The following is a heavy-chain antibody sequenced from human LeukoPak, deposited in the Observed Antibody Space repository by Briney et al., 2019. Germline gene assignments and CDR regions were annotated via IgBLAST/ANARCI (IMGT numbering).Heavy chain of an antibody. J-gene: IGHJ4*02. CDR1: GGSISSSRYY. D-gene: IGHD5-12*01. CDR3: ARGRGGYQYYFDY. CDR2: INHSGST. V-gene: IGHV4-39*07. Sequence: PSETLSLTCTVSGGSISSSRYYWGWIRQPPGKGLEWIGEINHSGSTNYNPSLKSRVTISVDTSKNQFSLKLSSVTAADMAVYYCARGRGGYQYYFDYWSQGTLVTVSS.